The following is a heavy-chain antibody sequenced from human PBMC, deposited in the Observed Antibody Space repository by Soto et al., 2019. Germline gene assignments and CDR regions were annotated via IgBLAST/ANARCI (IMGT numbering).Heavy chain of an antibody. V-gene: IGHV4-59*01. Sequence: SETLSLTCTVSGGSISSYYWSWIRQPPGKGLEWIGYIYYSGSTNYNPSLKSRVTISVDTSKNQFSLKLSSVTAADTAVYYCARTSRNTRSYYFDYWGQGTLVTVSS. CDR2: IYYSGST. CDR3: ARTSRNTRSYYFDY. CDR1: GGSISSYY. J-gene: IGHJ4*02.